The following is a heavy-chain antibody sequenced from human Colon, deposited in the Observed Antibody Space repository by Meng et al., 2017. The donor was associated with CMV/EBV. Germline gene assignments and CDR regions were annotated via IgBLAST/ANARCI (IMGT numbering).Heavy chain of an antibody. D-gene: IGHD3-3*01. CDR2: ISWNSGSI. Sequence: SLKISCAASGFTFDDYAMHWVRQAPGKGLEWVSGISWNSGSIGDADSVKGRFIISRDDSKNTLYMQMNSLRAEDTAVYYCAKGSLEWLYYGMDVWGQGTTVTVSS. CDR1: GFTFDDYA. V-gene: IGHV3-9*01. CDR3: AKGSLEWLYYGMDV. J-gene: IGHJ6*02.